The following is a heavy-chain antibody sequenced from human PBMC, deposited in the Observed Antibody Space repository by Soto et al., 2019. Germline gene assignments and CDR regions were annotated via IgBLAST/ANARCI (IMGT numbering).Heavy chain of an antibody. Sequence: PSETLSLTCTVSGGSISSYYWSWIRQPAGKGLEWIGRIYTSGSTNYIPSLKSRVTMSVDTSKNQFSLNLSSVTAAADTAVYYCARDRITLANDAFDIWGQGTMVTVSS. D-gene: IGHD3-10*01. CDR1: GGSISSYY. CDR2: IYTSGST. CDR3: ARDRITLANDAFDI. J-gene: IGHJ3*02. V-gene: IGHV4-4*07.